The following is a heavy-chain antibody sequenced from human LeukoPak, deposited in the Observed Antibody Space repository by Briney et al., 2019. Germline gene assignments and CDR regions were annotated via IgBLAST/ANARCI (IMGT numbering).Heavy chain of an antibody. CDR1: GYTFTGYY. J-gene: IGHJ6*02. V-gene: IGHV1-2*02. CDR2: INPNSGGT. Sequence: ASVKVSCKASGYTFTGYYMHWVRQAPGQGLEWMGWINPNSGGTNYAQKLQGRVTMTRDTSISTAYMELSRLRSDDTAVYYCARGGGSSWSWGYYGMDVWGQGTTVTVSS. D-gene: IGHD6-13*01. CDR3: ARGGGSSWSWGYYGMDV.